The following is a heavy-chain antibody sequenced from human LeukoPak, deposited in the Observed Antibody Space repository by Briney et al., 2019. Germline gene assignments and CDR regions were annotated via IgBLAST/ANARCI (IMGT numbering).Heavy chain of an antibody. D-gene: IGHD3-10*01. CDR1: GFTFSSYE. Sequence: PGGSLRLSCAASGFTFSSYEMNWVRQAPGKGLEWVSYISSSGSTIYYADSVKGRFTISRDNAKNSLYLQMNSLRAEDTAVYYCARGYYYGSGSYWLMYYFDYWGQGTLVTVSS. V-gene: IGHV3-48*03. J-gene: IGHJ4*02. CDR2: ISSSGSTI. CDR3: ARGYYYGSGSYWLMYYFDY.